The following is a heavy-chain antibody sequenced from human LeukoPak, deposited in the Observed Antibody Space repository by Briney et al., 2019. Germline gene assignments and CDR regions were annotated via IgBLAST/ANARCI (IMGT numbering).Heavy chain of an antibody. V-gene: IGHV4-39*01. J-gene: IGHJ4*01. CDR1: GGSISSNRYN. CDR2: IFHRGTT. CDR3: ARHCPKDDCGDWVAFDN. D-gene: IGHD4-17*01. Sequence: SETLSLTCTVSGGSISSNRYNWAWIRQSPGKGLEWIGSIFHRGTTKYNPSLKSRVTISVDTSKNQFSLKLSSVTAADTAVYFCARHCPKDDCGDWVAFDNWGQGTLVTVSS.